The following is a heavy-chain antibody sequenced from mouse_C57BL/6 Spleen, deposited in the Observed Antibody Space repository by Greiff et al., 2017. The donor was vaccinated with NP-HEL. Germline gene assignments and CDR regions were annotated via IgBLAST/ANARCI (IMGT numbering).Heavy chain of an antibody. Sequence: EVQLQQSGPELVKPGASVKISCKASGYTFTDYYMNWVKQSHGKSLEWIGDINPNNGGTSYNQKFKGKATLTVDKSSSTAYMELRSLTSEDSAVYYCASGSYGYDVRGYYARDYWGQGTSVTVSS. J-gene: IGHJ4*01. CDR1: GYTFTDYY. D-gene: IGHD2-2*01. CDR3: ASGSYGYDVRGYYARDY. CDR2: INPNNGGT. V-gene: IGHV1-26*01.